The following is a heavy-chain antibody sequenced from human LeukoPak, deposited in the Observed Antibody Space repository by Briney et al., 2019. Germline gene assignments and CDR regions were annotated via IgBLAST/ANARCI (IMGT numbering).Heavy chain of an antibody. Sequence: GASVKVSCKASGYTFTGYYMHWVRQAPGQGLEWMGWINPNSGGTNYAQKFQGRVTMTRDTSISTAYMELSRLRSDDTAVYYCARANVGMTYYYDSSGYYSFDYWGQGTLVTVSS. CDR2: INPNSGGT. D-gene: IGHD3-22*01. J-gene: IGHJ4*02. CDR3: ARANVGMTYYYDSSGYYSFDY. V-gene: IGHV1-2*02. CDR1: GYTFTGYY.